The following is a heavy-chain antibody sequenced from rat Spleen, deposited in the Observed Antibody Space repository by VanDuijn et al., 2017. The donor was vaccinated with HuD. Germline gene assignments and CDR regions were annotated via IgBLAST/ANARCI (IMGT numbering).Heavy chain of an antibody. CDR2: ISYGDSSGHSST. V-gene: IGHV5-29*01. Sequence: EVQLVESGGGLVQPGRSLKLSCAASGFTFSDYVVAWVRQAPTKGLEWVASISYGDSSGHSSTYYRASVKGRFTISRDNAKSTLSLQMDSLRSEDTATYYCARRHYGYTDYFDYWGQGVMVTVSS. CDR3: ARRHYGYTDYFDY. CDR1: GFTFSDYV. J-gene: IGHJ2*01. D-gene: IGHD1-9*01.